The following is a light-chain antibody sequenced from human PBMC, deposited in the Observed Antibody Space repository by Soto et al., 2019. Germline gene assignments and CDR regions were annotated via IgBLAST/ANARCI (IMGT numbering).Light chain of an antibody. CDR2: QDS. CDR1: QSLVYSDGNPY. V-gene: IGKV2-30*01. CDR3: IQGTQWPRT. J-gene: IGKJ1*01. Sequence: DVVMTQSPLSLPVTLGPPASISCRSSQSLVYSDGNPYLNWFQQRPGQSPRRIIYQDSNRAPGVPNSFIGSGSGTDFTLKISRVEAGKLGVYSCIQGTQWPRTFGQGTKVEIK.